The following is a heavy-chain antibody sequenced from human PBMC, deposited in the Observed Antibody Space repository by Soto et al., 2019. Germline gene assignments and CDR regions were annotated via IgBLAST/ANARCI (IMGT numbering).Heavy chain of an antibody. CDR2: INPNSGGT. Sequence: ASVKVSCKASGYTFTGYYMHWLRQAPGQGLEWMGWINPNSGGTNYAQKFQGWVTMTRDTSISTAYMELSRLRSDDTAVYYCARMAVAGRNAFDIWGQGTMVTVSS. V-gene: IGHV1-2*04. CDR1: GYTFTGYY. CDR3: ARMAVAGRNAFDI. D-gene: IGHD6-19*01. J-gene: IGHJ3*02.